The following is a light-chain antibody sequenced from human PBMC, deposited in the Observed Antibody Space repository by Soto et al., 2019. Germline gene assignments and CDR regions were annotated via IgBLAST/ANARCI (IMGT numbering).Light chain of an antibody. J-gene: IGKJ1*01. CDR2: GAS. CDR3: QQYGTSFWT. Sequence: ENVLTQSPGTLSLSPGERDTLSCRTSQSVSSSYLAWYQQKPGQAPRLLIYGASTRATGIPDRFSGSGSGTDFTLTISRLEPEDFAVYYCQQYGTSFWTFGQGTKVEIK. V-gene: IGKV3-20*01. CDR1: QSVSSSY.